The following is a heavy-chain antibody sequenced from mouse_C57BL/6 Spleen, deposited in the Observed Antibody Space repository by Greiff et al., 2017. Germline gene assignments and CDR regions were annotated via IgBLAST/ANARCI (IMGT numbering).Heavy chain of an antibody. CDR2: IYPGSGST. J-gene: IGHJ3*01. Sequence: VQLQQPGAELVKPGASVKMSCKASGYTFTSYWITWVKQRPGQGLEWIGDIYPGSGSTNYNEKFKSKATLTVDTSSSTAYMQLSSLTSEDSAVYYCERSLYDYLAWFAYWGQGTLVTVSA. D-gene: IGHD2-4*01. CDR3: ERSLYDYLAWFAY. V-gene: IGHV1-55*01. CDR1: GYTFTSYW.